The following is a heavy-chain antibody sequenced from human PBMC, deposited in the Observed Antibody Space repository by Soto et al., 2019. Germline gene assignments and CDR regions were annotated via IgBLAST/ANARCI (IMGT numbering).Heavy chain of an antibody. Sequence: PGGSLRLSCAASGFTFTSYEMNWVRQAPGKGLEWASYISAEGSTIFYGNSVKGRFIVSRDNTENALYLQMNSLRVEDTAFYYCARIGAVQTRDGSWGQGTLVTASS. V-gene: IGHV3-48*03. CDR3: ARIGAVQTRDGS. D-gene: IGHD1-26*01. J-gene: IGHJ5*02. CDR1: GFTFTSYE. CDR2: ISAEGSTI.